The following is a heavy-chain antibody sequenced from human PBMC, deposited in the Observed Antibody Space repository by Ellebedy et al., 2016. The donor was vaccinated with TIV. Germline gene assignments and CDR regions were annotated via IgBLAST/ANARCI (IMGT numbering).Heavy chain of an antibody. CDR2: ISYDGSSK. Sequence: GESLKISCAASGFTFSDYAIHWVRQAPGKGLEWVAVISYDGSSKYYADSVKGRFTISRDDSKSTLSLQMNSLRGEDTAVYYCAKGDIHLWLGDFWGQGTLVTVPS. CDR3: AKGDIHLWLGDF. J-gene: IGHJ4*02. CDR1: GFTFSDYA. D-gene: IGHD5-18*01. V-gene: IGHV3-30-3*01.